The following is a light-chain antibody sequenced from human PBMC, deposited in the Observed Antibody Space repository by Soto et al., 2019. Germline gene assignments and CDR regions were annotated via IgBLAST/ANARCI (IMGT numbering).Light chain of an antibody. CDR3: QVWDSSSDHL. Sequence: SYELTQPPPVSVAPGQTARITCGRDKIGSFSVHWYQQRPGQAPVLVVYHDDDRPSGIPDRFSGSNSGNTATLTISGVEAGDEADYYCQVWDSSSDHLFGGGTKVTVL. V-gene: IGLV3-21*02. CDR2: HDD. J-gene: IGLJ2*01. CDR1: KIGSFS.